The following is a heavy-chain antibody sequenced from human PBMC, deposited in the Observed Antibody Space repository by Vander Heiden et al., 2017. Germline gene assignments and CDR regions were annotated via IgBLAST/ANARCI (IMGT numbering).Heavy chain of an antibody. V-gene: IGHV3-23*01. CDR2: ICDDASAT. CDR1: GLTCRNYP. J-gene: IGHJ4*02. CDR3: AREYITGLYAVDY. Sequence: EVQLRCSGGGLVRPGLSLTRSCAASGLTCRNYPMSWVRQAPGKGLEWVSCICDDASATYNPNPVRALFIISSDSSSKAVSLQTCSLGADTTVLYCCAREYITGLYAVDYWGQGTLVTVSP. D-gene: IGHD6-19*01.